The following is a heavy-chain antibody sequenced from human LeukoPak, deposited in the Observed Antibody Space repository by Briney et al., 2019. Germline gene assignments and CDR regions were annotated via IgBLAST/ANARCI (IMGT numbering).Heavy chain of an antibody. V-gene: IGHV3-30*02. CDR1: GFTFSSYG. CDR2: IRYDGSNK. D-gene: IGHD3-10*01. J-gene: IGHJ5*02. Sequence: PGGSLRLSCAASGFTFSSYGMHWVRQAPGKGLEWVAFIRYDGSNKYYADSVKGRFTISRDNSENTLYLQMNSLRAEDTAVYYCAKEGFGDPNWFDPWGQGTLVTVSS. CDR3: AKEGFGDPNWFDP.